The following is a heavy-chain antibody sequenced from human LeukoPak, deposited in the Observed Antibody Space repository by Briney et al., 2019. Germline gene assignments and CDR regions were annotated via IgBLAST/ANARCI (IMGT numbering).Heavy chain of an antibody. V-gene: IGHV1-46*01. Sequence: ASVKVSCKASGYTFSIYYVHWVRQAPGQGLEWMGIIHPSGGATIFAPKFQGRLTMARDMSTSTVYMELSSLRSEDTAVYYCATYHDYGDYGTQDYWGQGTLVTVSS. CDR3: ATYHDYGDYGTQDY. D-gene: IGHD4-17*01. CDR2: IHPSGGAT. J-gene: IGHJ4*02. CDR1: GYTFSIYY.